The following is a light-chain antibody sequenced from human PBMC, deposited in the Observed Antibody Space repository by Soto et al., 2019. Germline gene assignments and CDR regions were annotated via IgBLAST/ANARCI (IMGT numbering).Light chain of an antibody. Sequence: EIVLTQSPATLSLSPGERATLSCGASQSVSSANLAWYQQKPGLAPRLLIYDASSRATGIPDRFSGSGSGTDFTLTISRLEPEDFAVYYCQQYGRSPLTFGGGTKVEIK. V-gene: IGKV3D-20*01. CDR3: QQYGRSPLT. J-gene: IGKJ4*01. CDR2: DAS. CDR1: QSVSSAN.